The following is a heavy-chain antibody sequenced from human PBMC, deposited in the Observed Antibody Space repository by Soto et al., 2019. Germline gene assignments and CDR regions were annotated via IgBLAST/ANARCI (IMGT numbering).Heavy chain of an antibody. V-gene: IGHV3-30*18. CDR3: AKEARGDYDILTGYRYYYYGMDV. CDR1: GFTFSSYG. J-gene: IGHJ6*02. D-gene: IGHD3-9*01. CDR2: ISYDGSNK. Sequence: QVQLVESGGGVVQPGRSLRLSCAASGFTFSSYGMHWVRQAPGKGLEWVAVISYDGSNKYYADSVKGRFTISRDNSKNTLYLQMNSLRAEDTAVYYCAKEARGDYDILTGYRYYYYGMDVWGQGTTVTVSS.